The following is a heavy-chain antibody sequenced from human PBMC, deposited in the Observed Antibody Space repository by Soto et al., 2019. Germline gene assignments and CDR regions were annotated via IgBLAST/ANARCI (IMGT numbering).Heavy chain of an antibody. CDR2: VNPISGGT. Sequence: QVQLVQSGAEVKKPGASVKVSCKASGYTFTGHYILWVRQAPGQGLEWMGWVNPISGGTIYAQKFLGWVTMTRDTSTSTAYLELRSLTSEATAVYYCARAKNFGSGELDYWGQGTLVTVSS. D-gene: IGHD3-10*01. J-gene: IGHJ4*02. V-gene: IGHV1-2*04. CDR3: ARAKNFGSGELDY. CDR1: GYTFTGHY.